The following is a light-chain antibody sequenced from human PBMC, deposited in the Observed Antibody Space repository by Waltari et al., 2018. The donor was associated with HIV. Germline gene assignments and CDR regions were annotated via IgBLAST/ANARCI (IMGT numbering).Light chain of an antibody. CDR1: LSIVTY. CDR3: QHRSSWPLT. Sequence: EIVLTQSPATLSLSPGDRATLSCRASLSIVTYLAWYQQKLGQAPRLLIYDASKRATAIPSRFSGSGSGTDFTLTINSREPEDFAVYYCQHRSSWPLTFGGGTRVEIK. J-gene: IGKJ4*01. V-gene: IGKV3-11*01. CDR2: DAS.